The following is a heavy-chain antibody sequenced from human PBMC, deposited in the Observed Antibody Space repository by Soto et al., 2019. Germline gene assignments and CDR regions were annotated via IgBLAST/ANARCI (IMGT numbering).Heavy chain of an antibody. V-gene: IGHV1-69*13. J-gene: IGHJ6*02. CDR2: IIPIFGTA. CDR1: GGTFSSYA. Sequence: GASVKVSCKASGGTFSSYAISWVRQAPGQGLEWMGGIIPIFGTANYAQKFQGRVTITADESTSTAYMELSSLRSEDTAVYYCARGYCSSTSCYPQYYYGMDVWGQGTTVTVSS. CDR3: ARGYCSSTSCYPQYYYGMDV. D-gene: IGHD2-2*01.